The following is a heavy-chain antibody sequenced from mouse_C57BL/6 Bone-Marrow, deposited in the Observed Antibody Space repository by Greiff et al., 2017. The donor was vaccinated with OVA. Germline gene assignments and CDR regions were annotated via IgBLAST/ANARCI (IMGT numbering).Heavy chain of an antibody. CDR2: IWSGGST. CDR3: ARNERTTDYYAMDY. V-gene: IGHV2-2*01. J-gene: IGHJ4*01. D-gene: IGHD1-1*01. Sequence: VKLQQSGPGLVQPSQSLSITCTVSGFSLTSYGVHWVRQSPGKGLEWLGVIWSGGSTDYNAAFISRLSISKDNSKSQVFFKMNSLQADDTAIYYCARNERTTDYYAMDYWGQGTSVTVSS. CDR1: GFSLTSYG.